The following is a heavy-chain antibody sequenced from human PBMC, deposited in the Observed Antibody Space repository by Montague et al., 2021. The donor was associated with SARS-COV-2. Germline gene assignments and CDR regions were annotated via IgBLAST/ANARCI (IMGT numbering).Heavy chain of an antibody. CDR3: ARDRNDGYDRFFDY. V-gene: IGHV4-39*06. J-gene: IGHJ4*02. CDR2: IHFTGTN. D-gene: IGHD5-12*01. CDR1: DASISTCNY. Sequence: SETLSLTCSVSDASISTCNYCGWLRQTPGKLLEWMASIHFTGTNYYKSLLNRRVTISVDTSKNQFPLKLTSLTAADTAVYFCARDRNDGYDRFFDYWGQGTLVTVSS.